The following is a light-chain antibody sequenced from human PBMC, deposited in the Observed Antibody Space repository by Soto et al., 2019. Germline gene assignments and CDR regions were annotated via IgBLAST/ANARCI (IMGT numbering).Light chain of an antibody. J-gene: IGKJ5*01. Sequence: EIVMTQSPPTLSVSPGERATLSCWASQSVGTRLAWYQQRPGQPPRLLISGASSRATGIPDRFSGSGSATDFTLTISRLEPEDFALYYCQHYGISPVTFGQGTRLEIK. CDR2: GAS. CDR3: QHYGISPVT. V-gene: IGKV3-20*01. CDR1: QSVGTR.